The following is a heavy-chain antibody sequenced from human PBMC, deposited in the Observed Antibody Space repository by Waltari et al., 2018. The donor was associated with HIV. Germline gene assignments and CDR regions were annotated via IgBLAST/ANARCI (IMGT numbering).Heavy chain of an antibody. CDR3: AKEHPGNYYHIYCMDV. V-gene: IGHV3-23*03. CDR2: IRPASTNI. D-gene: IGHD3-10*01. J-gene: IGHJ6*02. Sequence: EEQLFESGGGLVPPGGSLILSCAASGFDFGKFVMNWVRQAPGKVQGWVEGIRPASTNIYSADYGKGRFTIYRDNSRSTLYLQMNSLRAEDTATYDCAKEHPGNYYHIYCMDVWGQGTTVSVTS. CDR1: GFDFGKFV.